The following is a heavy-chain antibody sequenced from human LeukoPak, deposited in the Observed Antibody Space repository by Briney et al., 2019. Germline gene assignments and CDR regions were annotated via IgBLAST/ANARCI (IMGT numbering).Heavy chain of an antibody. CDR2: INPSGGST. Sequence: GASVKVSCKASGYTFTSYYMHWVRQAPGQGLEWMGIINPSGGSTSYAQKFQGRVTMTRDTSTSTVYMELSSLRSEDTAVYYCARASYDFWSGYSRSWYFDLWGRGTLVTASS. D-gene: IGHD3-3*01. CDR1: GYTFTSYY. V-gene: IGHV1-46*01. CDR3: ARASYDFWSGYSRSWYFDL. J-gene: IGHJ2*01.